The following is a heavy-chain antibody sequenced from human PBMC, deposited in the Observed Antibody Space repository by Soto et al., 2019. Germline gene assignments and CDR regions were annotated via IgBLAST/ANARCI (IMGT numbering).Heavy chain of an antibody. J-gene: IGHJ4*02. CDR3: AHSVLRTVFGLVPPTAITFAF. Sequence: QITLNESGPTVVRPTETLTLTCRFSGFSLTTSGVGVGWVRQSPGKAPEWLALIYWDDDKRDSESLKSRLTITEDPSTNQVVMTVANLDPTDTATYYCAHSVLRTVFGLVPPTAITFAFWGKGPPVAVSP. CDR1: GFSLTTSGVG. V-gene: IGHV2-5*02. CDR2: IYWDDDK. D-gene: IGHD3-3*01.